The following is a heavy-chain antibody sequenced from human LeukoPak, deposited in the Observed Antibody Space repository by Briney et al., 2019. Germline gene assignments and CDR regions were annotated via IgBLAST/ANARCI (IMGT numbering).Heavy chain of an antibody. D-gene: IGHD2-15*01. V-gene: IGHV4-59*11. CDR2: ISNSGST. J-gene: IGHJ6*03. CDR3: GRDALVGYFSYYYMDV. CDR1: GGAITSHY. Sequence: PSETLSLTCIVSGGAITSHYWTWIRQSPVKGLEWIGDISNSGSTSYNPSLKSRVTISIDTSKNQFSLKLSSVIAADTAVYYCGRDALVGYFSYYYMDVWGKGTTVTVSS.